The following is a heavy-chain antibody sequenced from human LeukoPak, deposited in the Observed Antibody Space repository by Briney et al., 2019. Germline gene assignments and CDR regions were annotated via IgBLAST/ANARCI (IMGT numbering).Heavy chain of an antibody. D-gene: IGHD3-3*01. CDR1: GFDISYNY. CDR2: MSTDGDIK. CDR3: ARDQADFWSGYSLDVFDI. J-gene: IGHJ3*02. V-gene: IGHV3-30*03. Sequence: GGSLRLSCVASGFDISYNYVGWVRQPPGKGLEWVAVMSTDGDIKLYTDSVEGRFTISRDNFKNTLYLQMDSLRTEDTAIHYCARDQADFWSGYSLDVFDIWGQGTMVTVSS.